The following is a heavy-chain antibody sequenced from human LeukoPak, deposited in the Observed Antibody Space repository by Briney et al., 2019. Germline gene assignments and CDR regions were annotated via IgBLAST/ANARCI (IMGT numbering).Heavy chain of an antibody. J-gene: IGHJ4*02. V-gene: IGHV4-59*01. CDR1: GGSISSYY. Sequence: SETLSLTCTVSGGSISSYYWSWIRQPPGKGLEWIGYIYYSGSTNYNLSLKSRVTISVDTSKNQFSLKLSSVTAADTAVYYCARGWYSSGWYNVYFDYWGQGTLVTVSS. CDR2: IYYSGST. CDR3: ARGWYSSGWYNVYFDY. D-gene: IGHD6-19*01.